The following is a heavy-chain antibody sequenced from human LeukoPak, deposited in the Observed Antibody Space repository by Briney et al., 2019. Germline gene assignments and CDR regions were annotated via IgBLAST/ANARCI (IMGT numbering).Heavy chain of an antibody. CDR3: ANLPRGDY. CDR2: IYSGGNT. CDR1: GFPVRRKY. V-gene: IGHV3-53*01. J-gene: IGHJ4*02. Sequence: PGGSLRLSCAASGFPVRRKYMSWVRQAPGKGLGWVSVIYSGGNTSYTACVKGRFTISRDNSKNTLYLQMNSLTAEDTAVYYCANLPRGDYWGLGTLVTVSS. D-gene: IGHD3-10*01.